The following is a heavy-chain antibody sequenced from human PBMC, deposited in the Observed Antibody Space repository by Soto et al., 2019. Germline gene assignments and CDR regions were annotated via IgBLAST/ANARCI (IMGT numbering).Heavy chain of an antibody. V-gene: IGHV4-4*02. CDR3: ARVSGIYYYGMDV. CDR2: TSHDGVT. Sequence: SETLSLTCAVSSGSIDNVYWWSWVRQSPGKGLEWIGETSHDGVTNYNPSLEGRVTISIDKSKNQFSLKLSSVTAADTAVYYCARVSGIYYYGMDVWGQGTTVTV. J-gene: IGHJ6*02. CDR1: SGSIDNVYW. D-gene: IGHD3-10*01.